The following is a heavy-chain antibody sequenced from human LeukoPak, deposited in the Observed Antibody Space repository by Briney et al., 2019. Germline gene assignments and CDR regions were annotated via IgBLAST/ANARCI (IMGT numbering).Heavy chain of an antibody. CDR3: ARVRYGSGSLYYYYYYMDV. Sequence: SETLSLTCTVSGGSISSYYWSWIRQPPGKGLEWIGNIYYSGRPYYNPSLKSRVTMSVDTSKNQFSLKLSSVTAADTAVYYCARVRYGSGSLYYYYYYMDVWGKGTTVTISS. V-gene: IGHV4-59*04. CDR1: GGSISSYY. J-gene: IGHJ6*03. D-gene: IGHD3-10*01. CDR2: IYYSGRP.